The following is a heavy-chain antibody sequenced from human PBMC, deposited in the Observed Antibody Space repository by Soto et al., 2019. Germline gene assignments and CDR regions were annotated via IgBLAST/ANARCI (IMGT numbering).Heavy chain of an antibody. CDR1: GFTFSSYS. CDR3: ARGEEIAVAGSGGDFFDY. CDR2: ISSSSSYI. D-gene: IGHD6-19*01. Sequence: EVQLVESGGGLVKPGGSLRLSCAASGFTFSSYSMNWVRQAPGKGLEWVSSISSSSSYIYYADSVKGRFTISRDNAKNSLYLQMNSLRAEDTAVYYCARGEEIAVAGSGGDFFDYWGQGTLVTVSS. J-gene: IGHJ4*02. V-gene: IGHV3-21*01.